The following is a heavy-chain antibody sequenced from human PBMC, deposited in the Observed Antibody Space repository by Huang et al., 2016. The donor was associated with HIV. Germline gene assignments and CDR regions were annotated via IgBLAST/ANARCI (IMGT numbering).Heavy chain of an antibody. CDR3: ARPGFVSGWSWYFDH. J-gene: IGHJ4*02. CDR1: GGFIGGSSYY. D-gene: IGHD6-19*01. CDR2: SYHTGNT. Sequence: QLQESGPGQVEPSETLSLTCTVSGGFIGGSSYYWGWIRQSPGKGPEWIGSSYHTGNTYYNPSVRSRVTMSIDSSKIQFCLRVDSVTAADTAVYYCARPGFVSGWSWYFDHWGQGTLVTVSS. V-gene: IGHV4-39*01.